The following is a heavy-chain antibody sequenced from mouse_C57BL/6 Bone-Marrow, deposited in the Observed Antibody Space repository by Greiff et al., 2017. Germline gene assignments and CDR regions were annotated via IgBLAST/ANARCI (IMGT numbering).Heavy chain of an antibody. CDR2: INPSDSYT. J-gene: IGHJ3*01. V-gene: IGHV1-69*01. CDR1: GYTFTSYW. D-gene: IGHD2-5*01. CDR3: ESGSNYGSWFAY. Sequence: VQLQQPGAELVMPGASVKLSCKASGYTFTSYWMHWVKQRPGQGLEWIGEINPSDSYTNYNQKFKGKSTLTVDKSSSTAYMQLSSLTSEDSAVSGYESGSNYGSWFAYWGQGTLVTVSA.